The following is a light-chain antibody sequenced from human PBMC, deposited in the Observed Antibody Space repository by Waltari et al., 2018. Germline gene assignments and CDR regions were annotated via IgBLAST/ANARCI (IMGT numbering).Light chain of an antibody. V-gene: IGKV1-27*01. CDR3: QKYNSVPFT. J-gene: IGKJ3*01. CDR1: QGIANY. Sequence: DTQMTQSPSSLSAFVGDRVTITCRASQGIANYLVWYQQKPGKVPKLLIYGASTLQSGVPSRFSGSGSGTDFTLTISSLQPEDVAIYYCQKYNSVPFTFGPGTKVDVK. CDR2: GAS.